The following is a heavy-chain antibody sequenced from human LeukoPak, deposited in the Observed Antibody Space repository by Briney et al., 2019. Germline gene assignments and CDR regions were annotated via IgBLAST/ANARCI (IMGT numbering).Heavy chain of an antibody. CDR3: ARAGYYDSSGHTQFDY. Sequence: SETLTLTCTVYGGSFSGYYCSWIRQPPGKGLEWIGEINHSGSTNYNPSLKSRVTISVDTSKNQFSLKLSSVTAADTAVYYCARAGYYDSSGHTQFDYWGQGTLVTVSS. CDR1: GGSFSGYY. D-gene: IGHD3-22*01. V-gene: IGHV4-34*01. CDR2: INHSGST. J-gene: IGHJ4*02.